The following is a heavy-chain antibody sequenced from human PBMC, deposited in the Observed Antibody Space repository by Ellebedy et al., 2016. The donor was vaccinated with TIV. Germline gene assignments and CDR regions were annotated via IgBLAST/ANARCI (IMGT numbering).Heavy chain of an antibody. CDR2: ISSSSSTI. CDR3: ESRGVAVQGADY. V-gene: IGHV3-48*02. D-gene: IGHD3-10*01. Sequence: PGGSLRLSCAASGFTFSSYSMNWVRQAPGKGPEWVSYISSSSSTIYYADSVKGRFTISRDNAKNSLYLQMNSMRDEDTAVYYCESRGVAVQGADYWGQGTLVTVSS. J-gene: IGHJ4*02. CDR1: GFTFSSYS.